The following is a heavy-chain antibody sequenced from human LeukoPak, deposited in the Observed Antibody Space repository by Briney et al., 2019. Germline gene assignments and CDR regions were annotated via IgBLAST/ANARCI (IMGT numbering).Heavy chain of an antibody. V-gene: IGHV1-69*13. D-gene: IGHD2-15*01. Sequence: SVTVSCKASGGTFSRYAINWVRQAPGQGLEWMGGIIPIFGTANYAQKFQGRVTITADESTSTAYMELSSLRSEDTAVYYCARSRGSCYSCGDYWGQGTLVTVSS. CDR2: IIPIFGTA. CDR3: ARSRGSCYSCGDY. CDR1: GGTFSRYA. J-gene: IGHJ4*02.